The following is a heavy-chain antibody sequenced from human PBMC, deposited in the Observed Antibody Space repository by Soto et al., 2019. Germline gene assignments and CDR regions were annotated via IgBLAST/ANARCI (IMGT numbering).Heavy chain of an antibody. CDR1: GGTFSSYA. D-gene: IGHD3-9*01. V-gene: IGHV1-69*06. J-gene: IGHJ4*02. Sequence: QVQLVQSGAEVKKPGSSVKVSCKASGGTFSSYALSWVRQAPGQGLEWMGGIIPIFGTANYAQKFQGRVTITADNSTSTAYRELSSLRSEDTAVYYCASTSQHGDFDWLLYPDYWGQGTLVTVSS. CDR3: ASTSQHGDFDWLLYPDY. CDR2: IIPIFGTA.